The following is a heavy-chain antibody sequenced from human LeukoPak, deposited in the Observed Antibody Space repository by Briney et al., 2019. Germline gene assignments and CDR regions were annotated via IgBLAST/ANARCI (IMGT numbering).Heavy chain of an antibody. Sequence: PGGSLRLSCVASEFTFSNYWMSWVRQAPGKGLEWVANIKGDGSEKKYVDSVEGRFTISRDNAKNSLYLQMNSLRAEDTALYYCARDWTDVNGVGRALVYWGQGTLVTVSS. CDR2: IKGDGSEK. D-gene: IGHD3/OR15-3a*01. V-gene: IGHV3-7*01. J-gene: IGHJ4*02. CDR3: ARDWTDVNGVGRALVY. CDR1: EFTFSNYW.